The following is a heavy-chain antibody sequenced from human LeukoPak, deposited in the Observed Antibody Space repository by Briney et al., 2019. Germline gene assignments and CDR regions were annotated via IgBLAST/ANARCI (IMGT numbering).Heavy chain of an antibody. Sequence: GGSLRLSCAASGFTFSDYWMHWVRQAPGKGLVWVSLIKSDGNSAMYADSVEGRFSISRDNAKNTVYPQMNSLRAEDTAVYFCTREVASAAFDYWGQGTPVTVSS. CDR3: TREVASAAFDY. CDR2: IKSDGNSA. CDR1: GFTFSDYW. V-gene: IGHV3-74*03. J-gene: IGHJ4*02. D-gene: IGHD5-12*01.